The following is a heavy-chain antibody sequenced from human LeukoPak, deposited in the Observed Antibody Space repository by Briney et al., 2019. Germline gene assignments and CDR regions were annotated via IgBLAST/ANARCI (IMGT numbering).Heavy chain of an antibody. V-gene: IGHV3-30*02. CDR3: ATDGYDFRGAFTRYYYYMDV. D-gene: IGHD3-3*01. CDR1: ALTFSTYG. J-gene: IGHJ6*03. Sequence: GGSLRLSCAASALTFSTYGMHWVRRAPGKGVEGVAFIRFDGSDAFYADSVKGRLTMSRENSKTTLFLQMNNLRAEDTAVYYCATDGYDFRGAFTRYYYYMDVWGQGTTVTVSS. CDR2: IRFDGSDA.